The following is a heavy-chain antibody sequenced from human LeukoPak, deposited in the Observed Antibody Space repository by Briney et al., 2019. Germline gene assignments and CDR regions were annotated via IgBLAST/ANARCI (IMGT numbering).Heavy chain of an antibody. Sequence: PGGSLRLSCAASGFTFSSYAMSWVRQAPGKGLEWVSAISGSGGSTYYADSVKGRFTISRDNSKNTLYLQMNSLRGEDTAVYYCAKDRRYSYVTYYFDYWGQGTLVTVSS. CDR1: GFTFSSYA. V-gene: IGHV3-23*01. CDR3: AKDRRYSYVTYYFDY. J-gene: IGHJ4*02. D-gene: IGHD5-18*01. CDR2: ISGSGGST.